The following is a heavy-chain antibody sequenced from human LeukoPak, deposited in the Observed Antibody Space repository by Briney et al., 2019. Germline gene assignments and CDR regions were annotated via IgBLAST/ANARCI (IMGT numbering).Heavy chain of an antibody. V-gene: IGHV3-21*01. Sequence: PGGPLRLSCAASGFTFSSYSMNWVRQAPGKGLEWVSSISSSSSYIYYADSVKGRFTISRDNAKNSLYLQMNSLRAEDTAVYYCASRLTGESDYWGQGTLVTVSS. CDR2: ISSSSSYI. CDR3: ASRLTGESDY. CDR1: GFTFSSYS. J-gene: IGHJ4*02. D-gene: IGHD7-27*01.